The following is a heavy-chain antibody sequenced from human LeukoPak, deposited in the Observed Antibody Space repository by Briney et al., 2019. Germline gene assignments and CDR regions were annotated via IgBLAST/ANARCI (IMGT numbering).Heavy chain of an antibody. Sequence: PGESLKISCKGSGYRFANYWIGWVRQVPGKGLEWMGIIYPGDSDTRYSPSFQGQVTISADKSISTAYLQWSSLQASDTAMYYCARHVGSSDVDFWGQGTLVTVSS. J-gene: IGHJ4*02. CDR3: ARHVGSSDVDF. CDR1: GYRFANYW. V-gene: IGHV5-51*01. CDR2: IYPGDSDT. D-gene: IGHD6-13*01.